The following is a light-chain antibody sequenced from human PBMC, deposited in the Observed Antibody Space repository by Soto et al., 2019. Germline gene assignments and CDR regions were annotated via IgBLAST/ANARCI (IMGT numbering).Light chain of an antibody. CDR1: SSDFGGYDY. Sequence: QSVLTQPASVSGSPGQSITISCTGTSSDFGGYDYVSWYQQYPGKAPKLMIYDVSNRPSGFSDRFSGSKSANTASLTIFGFQAEDEADYYCNSYTTSSSLYVFGTGTKVTVL. CDR3: NSYTTSSSLYV. J-gene: IGLJ1*01. V-gene: IGLV2-14*01. CDR2: DVS.